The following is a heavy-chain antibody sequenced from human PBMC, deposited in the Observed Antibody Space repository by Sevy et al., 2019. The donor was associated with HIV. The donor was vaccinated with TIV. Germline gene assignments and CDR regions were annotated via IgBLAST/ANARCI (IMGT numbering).Heavy chain of an antibody. D-gene: IGHD6-19*01. CDR3: AREHIAVAGIGYYFDY. V-gene: IGHV3-33*01. CDR1: GFTLSGYG. Sequence: GGSLRLSCAASGFTLSGYGMHWVRQAPGKGLEWVAVIWDDGTNKYYTDSVKGRFTISRDNSKNTLYLQMNSLRAEDTAVYYCAREHIAVAGIGYYFDYWGQGSLVTVSS. CDR2: IWDDGTNK. J-gene: IGHJ4*02.